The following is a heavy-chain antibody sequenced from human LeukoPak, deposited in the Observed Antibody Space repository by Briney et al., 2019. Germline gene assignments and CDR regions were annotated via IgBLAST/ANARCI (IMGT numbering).Heavy chain of an antibody. D-gene: IGHD3-22*01. J-gene: IGHJ4*02. CDR1: GGSISSNGSY. CDR3: TRLNYYDSSGYRY. V-gene: IGHV4-31*03. Sequence: SETLSLTCTVSGGSISSNGSYWGWIRQPPGKGLEWIGYIYYSGSTYYNPSLKSRVTISVDTSKNQFSLKLSSVTAADTAVYYCTRLNYYDSSGYRYWGQGTLVTVSS. CDR2: IYYSGST.